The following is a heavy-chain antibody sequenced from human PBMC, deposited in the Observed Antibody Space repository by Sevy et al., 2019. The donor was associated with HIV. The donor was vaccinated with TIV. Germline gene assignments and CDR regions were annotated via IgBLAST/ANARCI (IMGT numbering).Heavy chain of an antibody. V-gene: IGHV4-39*01. CDR1: GGSISSITHY. CDR3: AGVLGYSGGYSEDY. D-gene: IGHD3-22*01. Sequence: SETLSLTCTVSGGSISSITHYWAWIRQPPGKGLEWVGNIYHSGSTYYNPSLKSRVTISVDTSRNQFSLKLTSVTAADTAVYYCAGVLGYSGGYSEDYWGQGTLVTVSS. CDR2: IYHSGST. J-gene: IGHJ4*02.